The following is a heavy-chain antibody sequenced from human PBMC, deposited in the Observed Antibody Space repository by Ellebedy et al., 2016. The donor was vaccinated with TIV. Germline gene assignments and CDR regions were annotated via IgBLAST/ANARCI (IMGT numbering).Heavy chain of an antibody. CDR3: ATFNWGSDYFEG. D-gene: IGHD7-27*01. V-gene: IGHV3-53*01. CDR1: GLTVISNY. J-gene: IGHJ4*02. CDR2: IYSGGAT. Sequence: GESLKISCAASGLTVISNYMAWVRQPPGKGLEWVSLIYSGGATYYADPVKARFTISRDKSTNTLHLQMDNLSAEDTAVYYCATFNWGSDYFEGWGQGTLVTVSS.